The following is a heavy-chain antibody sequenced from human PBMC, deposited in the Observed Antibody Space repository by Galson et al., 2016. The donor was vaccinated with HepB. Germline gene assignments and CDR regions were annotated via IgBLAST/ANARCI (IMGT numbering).Heavy chain of an antibody. V-gene: IGHV4-34*01. D-gene: IGHD5-24*01. J-gene: IGHJ4*03. CDR2: INDSGST. CDR3: ATLSRDGYTHLDY. CDR1: GGSFSGYY. Sequence: SETLSLTCAVYGGSFSGYYWSWIRQPPGKGLEWIGEINDSGSTNYNPSLKTRVTISIDMSKKQFSLQLTSVTAADTAVYYCATLSRDGYTHLDYWGQGTAVTASS.